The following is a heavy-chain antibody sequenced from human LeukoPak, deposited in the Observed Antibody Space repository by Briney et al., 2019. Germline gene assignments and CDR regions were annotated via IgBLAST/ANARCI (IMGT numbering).Heavy chain of an antibody. D-gene: IGHD1-26*01. CDR1: GYTFTSYY. V-gene: IGHV1-46*01. J-gene: IGHJ2*01. CDR3: ARVGRIVGATTIWYFDL. CDR2: INPSGGST. Sequence: GASVKVSCKASGYTFTSYYMHWVRQAPGQGLEWMGIINPSGGSTSYAQKFQGRVTITTDESTSTAYMELSSLRSEDTAVYYCARVGRIVGATTIWYFDLWGRGTLVTVSS.